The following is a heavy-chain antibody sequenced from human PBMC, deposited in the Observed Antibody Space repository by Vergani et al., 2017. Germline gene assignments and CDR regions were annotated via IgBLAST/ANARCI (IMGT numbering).Heavy chain of an antibody. CDR3: AKDPLGGYYDSALLEY. CDR1: GFSFNTYG. Sequence: QVQLVETGGGVVQPGGSLRLYCATSGFSFNTYGAHWVRQAPGKGLEWVAFIGYDGRIKYNVDSVKGRFTISRDNSKNTLYLQMNSLRAEDTAVYYCAKDPLGGYYDSALLEYWGQGTLVTVSS. J-gene: IGHJ4*02. CDR2: IGYDGRIK. V-gene: IGHV3-30*02. D-gene: IGHD3-22*01.